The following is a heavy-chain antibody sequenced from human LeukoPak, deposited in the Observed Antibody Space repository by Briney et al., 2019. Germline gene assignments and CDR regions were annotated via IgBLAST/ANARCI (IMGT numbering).Heavy chain of an antibody. CDR3: ARDQSDYDFWSGYLYYFDY. D-gene: IGHD3-3*01. CDR1: GYTFTGYY. V-gene: IGHV1-2*02. CDR2: INPNSGGT. J-gene: IGHJ4*02. Sequence: ASVKVSCKASGYTFTGYYMHWVRQAPGQGLEWMGWINPNSGGTNYAQKLQGRVTMTTDTSTSTAYMELRSLRSDDTAVYYCARDQSDYDFWSGYLYYFDYWGQGTLVTVSS.